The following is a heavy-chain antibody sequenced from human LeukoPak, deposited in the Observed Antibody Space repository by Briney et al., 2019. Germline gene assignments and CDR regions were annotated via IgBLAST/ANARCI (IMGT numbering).Heavy chain of an antibody. Sequence: GGSLRLSCAASGFTVSTNCMTWVRQAPGEGLEWVSTIYSGGTTYYADSVMGRFTISRHNSRNTLYLQMNSLRAEDTAVYYCARVDTVMEYYFDLWGGDTGVTVSS. D-gene: IGHD5-18*01. CDR1: GFTVSTNC. CDR2: IYSGGTT. CDR3: ARVDTVMEYYFDL. V-gene: IGHV3-53*04. J-gene: IGHJ4*02.